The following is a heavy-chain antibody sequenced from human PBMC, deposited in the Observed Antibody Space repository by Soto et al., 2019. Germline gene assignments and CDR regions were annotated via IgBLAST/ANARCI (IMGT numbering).Heavy chain of an antibody. D-gene: IGHD4-17*01. J-gene: IGHJ4*02. Sequence: PGGSLRLSCVVSGFSFDDYAMHWARQAPGKGLEWVSGISWYSGRIDYADSVKGRFTISRDNAKNSLYLHMTSLRVDDTALYYCTKDTSTVGSLGGPFDYWGQGTLVTVSS. CDR1: GFSFDDYA. V-gene: IGHV3-9*01. CDR3: TKDTSTVGSLGGPFDY. CDR2: ISWYSGRI.